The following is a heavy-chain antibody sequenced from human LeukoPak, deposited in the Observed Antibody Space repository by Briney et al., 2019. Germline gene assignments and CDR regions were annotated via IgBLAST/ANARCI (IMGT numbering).Heavy chain of an antibody. CDR3: AKTAEGYFDY. Sequence: GGSLRLSFAASGFTFTSYAMSWVRQAPGKGLEWVSAISGSGGSTYYADSVKGRFTISRDNSKNTLYLQMNSLRAADTAVYYCAKTAEGYFDYWGQGTLVTVSS. V-gene: IGHV3-23*01. J-gene: IGHJ4*02. CDR1: GFTFTSYA. CDR2: ISGSGGST.